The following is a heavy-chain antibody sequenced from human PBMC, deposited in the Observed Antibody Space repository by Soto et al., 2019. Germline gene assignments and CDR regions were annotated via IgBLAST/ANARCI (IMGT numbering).Heavy chain of an antibody. V-gene: IGHV4-34*01. CDR1: GGSFSTYY. Sequence: QVQPQQWGTGLLKPSETLSLTCAVYGGSFSTYYWNWIRQPPGKGLEWIGEINHSGNTQYNPSLKCRVTMSLDTSKNHFSLNLTSVTAADPAVYYCSGCLGSNWLDPWGQGTLVTVSS. CDR2: INHSGNT. J-gene: IGHJ5*02. CDR3: SGCLGSNWLDP. D-gene: IGHD3-16*01.